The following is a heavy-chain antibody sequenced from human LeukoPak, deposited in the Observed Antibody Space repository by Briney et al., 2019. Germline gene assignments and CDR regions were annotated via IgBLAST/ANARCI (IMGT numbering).Heavy chain of an antibody. V-gene: IGHV4-59*01. CDR1: GGSISSYY. D-gene: IGHD5-12*01. J-gene: IGHJ4*02. CDR3: VRGGDIVATNYFDY. Sequence: PSETLSLTCTVSGGSISSYYWSWIRQPPGKGLEWIGYIYYSGSTNYNPSLKSRVTISVDTSKNQFSLKLSSVTAADTAVYYCVRGGDIVATNYFDYWGQGTLVTVSS. CDR2: IYYSGST.